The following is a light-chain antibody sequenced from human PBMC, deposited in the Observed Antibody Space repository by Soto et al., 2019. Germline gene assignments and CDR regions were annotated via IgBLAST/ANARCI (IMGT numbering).Light chain of an antibody. Sequence: DIQMTQSPSSLSASVGDRVTITCRASQSISNYLNWYQQKPGKAPKVLIYAASSLQSGVPSRFSGSGSGTDFTLTITSLQPEDFATYSCQQSYSTPIFGQGTKVDI. J-gene: IGKJ1*01. CDR3: QQSYSTPI. CDR1: QSISNY. V-gene: IGKV1-39*01. CDR2: AAS.